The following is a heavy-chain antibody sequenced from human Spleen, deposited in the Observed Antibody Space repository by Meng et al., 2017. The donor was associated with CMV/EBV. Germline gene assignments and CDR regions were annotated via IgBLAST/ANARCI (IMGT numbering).Heavy chain of an antibody. CDR3: AREGSGRKQLGPYYYGMDV. J-gene: IGHJ6*02. Sequence: SETLSLTCAISGDSVSSQSAAWNWIRQSPSRGLEWLGRTYYRSKWYNDYAVSVKSRITINPDTSKNQFSLQLNSVTPEDTAVYYCAREGSGRKQLGPYYYGMDVWGQGTTVTVSS. CDR1: GDSVSSQSAA. CDR2: TYYRSKWYN. V-gene: IGHV6-1*01. D-gene: IGHD6-6*01.